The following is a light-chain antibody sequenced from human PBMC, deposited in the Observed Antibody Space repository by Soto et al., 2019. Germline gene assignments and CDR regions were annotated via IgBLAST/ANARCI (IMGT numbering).Light chain of an antibody. CDR3: GSYRSGTAPYV. J-gene: IGLJ1*01. CDR2: EVT. CDR1: SSDVGGYNF. Sequence: QSALTQPASVSGSPGQSITISCTGTSSDVGGYNFVSWYQQHPGKAPKLVIYEVTYRPSGVSHRFSASKSGNTASLTIAGLQAEDEADYYCGSYRSGTAPYVFGTGTKLTVL. V-gene: IGLV2-14*01.